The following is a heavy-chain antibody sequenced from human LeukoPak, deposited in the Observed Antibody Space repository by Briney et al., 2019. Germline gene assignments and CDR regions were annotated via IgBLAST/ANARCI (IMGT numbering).Heavy chain of an antibody. Sequence: PGGSLRLSCAASGFTFSSYWMSWVCQAPGKGLEWVANIKQDGSEKYYVDSAKGRFTISRDNAKNSLYLQMNSLRAEDTAVYYCARDPSSVACYGMDVWGQGTTVTVSS. CDR2: IKQDGSEK. CDR3: ARDPSSVACYGMDV. J-gene: IGHJ6*02. D-gene: IGHD5-12*01. V-gene: IGHV3-7*01. CDR1: GFTFSSYW.